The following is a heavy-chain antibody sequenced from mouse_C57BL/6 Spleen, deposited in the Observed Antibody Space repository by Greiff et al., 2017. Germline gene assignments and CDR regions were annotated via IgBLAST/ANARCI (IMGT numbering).Heavy chain of an antibody. CDR1: GYTFTSYT. Sequence: QVQLQQSGAELARPGASVKMSCKASGYTFTSYTMHWVKQRPGQGLEWIGYINPSSGYTKYNQKFKDKATLTADKSSSTAYMQLSSLTSEDSAVYYCAGAQATNFDYWGQGTTLTVSS. D-gene: IGHD3-2*02. CDR2: INPSSGYT. CDR3: AGAQATNFDY. J-gene: IGHJ2*01. V-gene: IGHV1-4*01.